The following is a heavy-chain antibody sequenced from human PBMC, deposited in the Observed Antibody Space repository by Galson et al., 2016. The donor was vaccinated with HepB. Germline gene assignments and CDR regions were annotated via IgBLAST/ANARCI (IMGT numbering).Heavy chain of an antibody. D-gene: IGHD6-19*01. J-gene: IGHJ3*02. CDR3: AKSASGWAFDI. CDR2: ITNSGIST. Sequence: GSLRLSCAASGFTFSNYDMSWVRQAPGEGLEWVSSITNSGISTYYADSVKGRFTISRDNSKNTLFLQVNSLRAEDTALYYYAKSASGWAFDIWGQGTVVTVSS. CDR1: GFTFSNYD. V-gene: IGHV3-23*01.